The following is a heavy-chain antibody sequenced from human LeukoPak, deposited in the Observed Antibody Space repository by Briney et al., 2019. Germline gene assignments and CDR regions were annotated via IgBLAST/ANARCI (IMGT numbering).Heavy chain of an antibody. V-gene: IGHV4-34*01. J-gene: IGHJ3*02. CDR2: INHSGST. CDR1: SGSFSGYY. Sequence: SETLSLTCAIYSGSFSGYYWSWIRQPPGKGLEWIGEINHSGSTNYNPSLKSRVTISVDTSKNQFSLKLSSVTAADTAVYYCARGGLSSWYLYPFDIWGQGTMVTVSS. CDR3: ARGGLSSWYLYPFDI. D-gene: IGHD6-13*01.